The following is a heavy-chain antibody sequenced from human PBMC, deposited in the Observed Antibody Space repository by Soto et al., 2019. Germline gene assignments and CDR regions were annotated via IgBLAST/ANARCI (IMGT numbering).Heavy chain of an antibody. V-gene: IGHV3-23*01. CDR3: AIAVVTARFWFDP. Sequence: GGSLRLSCAASGFTFSSYAVSWVRQAPGKGLEWDSAISGSGGSTYYADSVKGRFTISRDNSKNTVYLQMNSLRAEDSAVYYCAIAVVTARFWFDPWGQGTLVTVSS. CDR1: GFTFSSYA. CDR2: ISGSGGST. J-gene: IGHJ5*02. D-gene: IGHD6-6*01.